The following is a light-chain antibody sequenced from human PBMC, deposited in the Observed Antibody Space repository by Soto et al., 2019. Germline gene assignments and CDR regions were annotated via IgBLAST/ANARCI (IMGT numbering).Light chain of an antibody. Sequence: QSALTQPASVSGSPGQSITISCTGTSSDVGSYNLVSWYQQHPGKAPKLMIYEGSKRPSGVSNRFSGSKSGSTASLTISGLQAEDEADYYCCSYAGSSTFVLFGGGTKVTVL. CDR3: CSYAGSSTFVL. CDR1: SSDVGSYNL. V-gene: IGLV2-23*03. CDR2: EGS. J-gene: IGLJ2*01.